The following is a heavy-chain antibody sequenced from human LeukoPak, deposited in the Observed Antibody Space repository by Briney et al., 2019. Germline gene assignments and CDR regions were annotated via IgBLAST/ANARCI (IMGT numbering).Heavy chain of an antibody. Sequence: PGGSLRLSCAASGFTFSSYAMSWVRQAPGKGLEWVSAISGSGGSTYYADSVKGRFTISRDNSKNTLFLQMNGLRVEDTAIYYCASSNRAAAGTFDYWGQGTLVTVSS. CDR3: ASSNRAAAGTFDY. J-gene: IGHJ4*02. CDR2: ISGSGGST. V-gene: IGHV3-23*01. CDR1: GFTFSSYA. D-gene: IGHD6-13*01.